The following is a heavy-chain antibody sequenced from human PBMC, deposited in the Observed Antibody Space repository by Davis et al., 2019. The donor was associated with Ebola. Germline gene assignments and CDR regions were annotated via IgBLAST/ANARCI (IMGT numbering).Heavy chain of an antibody. J-gene: IGHJ6*04. D-gene: IGHD3-3*01. CDR3: AKSGLSFGVVKYHYGMDV. V-gene: IGHV3-23*01. Sequence: GESLKISCAASGFTFSRYWMSWVRQAPGKGLEWVSTVGGSGDSTDYADSVRGRFTISRDNSKDTVSLQMNGLRAEDTAIYYCAKSGLSFGVVKYHYGMDVWGKGTTVTVSS. CDR1: GFTFSRYW. CDR2: VGGSGDST.